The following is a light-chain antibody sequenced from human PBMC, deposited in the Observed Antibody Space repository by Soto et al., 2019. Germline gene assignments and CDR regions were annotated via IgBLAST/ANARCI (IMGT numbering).Light chain of an antibody. CDR3: GSWDSSLSAYV. CDR1: SSNIGGNS. Sequence: QFALTEPPSVSAAPGQKVTVSCSGRSSNIGGNSVSWYQQLPGTAPKLLIYDDNKRPSGIPARFSVSKSGTSATLGITEFQTGDEADHYCGSWDSSLSAYVFGTGTKVTVL. J-gene: IGLJ1*01. V-gene: IGLV1-51*01. CDR2: DDN.